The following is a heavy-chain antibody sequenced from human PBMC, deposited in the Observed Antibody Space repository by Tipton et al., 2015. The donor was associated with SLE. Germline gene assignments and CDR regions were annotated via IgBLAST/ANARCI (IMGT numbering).Heavy chain of an antibody. V-gene: IGHV4-59*11. J-gene: IGHJ4*02. CDR3: ARDRGGSVAGPDY. CDR1: GGSISSHY. CDR2: IYYSGST. Sequence: TLSLTCTVSGGSISSHYWSWIRQPPGKGLEWIGYIYYSGSTNYNPSLKSRVTISVDTSKNQFSLKLSSVTAADTAVYYCARDRGGSVAGPDYWGQGTLVTVSS. D-gene: IGHD6-19*01.